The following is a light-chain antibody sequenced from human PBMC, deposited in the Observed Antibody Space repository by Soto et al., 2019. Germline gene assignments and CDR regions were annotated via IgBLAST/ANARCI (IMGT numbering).Light chain of an antibody. CDR2: EVS. J-gene: IGLJ2*01. V-gene: IGLV2-8*01. Sequence: QSVLTQPASVSGSLGQSITISCTGTSSDVGSFNYVSWYRQSPTKAPELIIYEVSKRPSGVPDRFSGSKSGNTASLTVSGLQAEDEADYYCSSYAGSNNLVFGGGTKVTVL. CDR3: SSYAGSNNLV. CDR1: SSDVGSFNY.